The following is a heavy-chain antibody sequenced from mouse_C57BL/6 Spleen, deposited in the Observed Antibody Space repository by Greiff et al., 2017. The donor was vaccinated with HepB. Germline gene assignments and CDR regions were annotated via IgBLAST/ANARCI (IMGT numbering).Heavy chain of an antibody. J-gene: IGHJ3*01. V-gene: IGHV1-53*01. CDR2: INPSNGGT. CDR1: GYTFTSYW. D-gene: IGHD2-3*01. CDR3: ARDGYYYSFAY. Sequence: QVHVKQPGTELVKPGASVKLSCKASGYTFTSYWMHWVKQRPGQGLEWIGNINPSNGGTNYNEKFKSKATLTVDKSSSTAYMQLSSLTSEDSAVYYCARDGYYYSFAYWGQGTLVTVSA.